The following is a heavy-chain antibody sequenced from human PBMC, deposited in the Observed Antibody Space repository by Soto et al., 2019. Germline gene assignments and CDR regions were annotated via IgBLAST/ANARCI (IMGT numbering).Heavy chain of an antibody. CDR3: PTGVGTIAY. CDR1: GFTFSSAW. J-gene: IGHJ4*02. CDR2: IKKKTDGGTT. Sequence: PGGSLRLSCAGSGFTFSSAWMSWVRQAPGKGLEWVGRIKKKTDGGTTDYAAPVKGRFTISKDESKNTLYLQMNSLKIEDTAMYYCPTGVGTIAYWGPGTLVTVSS. V-gene: IGHV3-15*01. D-gene: IGHD3-16*01.